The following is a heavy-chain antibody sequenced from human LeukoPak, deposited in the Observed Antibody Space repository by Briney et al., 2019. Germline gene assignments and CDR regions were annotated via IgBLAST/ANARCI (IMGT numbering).Heavy chain of an antibody. V-gene: IGHV1-2*02. CDR1: GYTFTGYY. CDR3: AREGSCTITSCPNDL. Sequence: ASVKVSCKASGYTFTGYYMHWVRQAPGQGPEWMGWINPNSGDTYCAQKFQGRVSVTRDTSISTAYMELSGLTSDDTAVYYCAREGSCTITSCPNDLWGQGTLVTVSS. J-gene: IGHJ5*02. CDR2: INPNSGDT. D-gene: IGHD2-8*01.